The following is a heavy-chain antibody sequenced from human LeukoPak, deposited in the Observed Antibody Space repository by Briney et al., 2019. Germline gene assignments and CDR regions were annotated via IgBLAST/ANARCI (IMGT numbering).Heavy chain of an antibody. CDR2: TYYRSKWYS. Sequence: SQTLSLTCAISGDSVSSTDAAWNWIRQSPSRGLEWLGRTYYRSKWYSDYAVSVKGRITINPDTSKNQFSLHLESVTPEDSAVYYCARSTGWLNGHWGQGALVTVSS. D-gene: IGHD2-8*02. CDR1: GDSVSSTDAA. CDR3: ARSTGWLNGH. J-gene: IGHJ4*02. V-gene: IGHV6-1*01.